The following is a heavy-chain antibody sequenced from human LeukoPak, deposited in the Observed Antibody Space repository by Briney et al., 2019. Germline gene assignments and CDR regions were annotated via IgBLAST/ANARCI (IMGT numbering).Heavy chain of an antibody. Sequence: PGGSLRLSCAASGFTFSSYGMHWVRQAPGKGLEWVAVIWYDGSNKYYADSVKGRFTISRDNSKNTLYLQMNSLRAEDRAVYYCARYGKQWLVQDYYGMDVWGQGTTVTVSS. CDR2: IWYDGSNK. CDR1: GFTFSSYG. V-gene: IGHV3-33*01. CDR3: ARYGKQWLVQDYYGMDV. D-gene: IGHD6-19*01. J-gene: IGHJ6*02.